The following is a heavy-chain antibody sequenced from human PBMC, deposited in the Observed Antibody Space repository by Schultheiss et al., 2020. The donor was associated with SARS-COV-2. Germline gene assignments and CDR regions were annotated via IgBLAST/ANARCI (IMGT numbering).Heavy chain of an antibody. CDR1: GGTFSSYT. J-gene: IGHJ6*02. CDR2: IIPIFGTA. Sequence: SVKVSCKASGGTFSSYTISWVRQAPGQGLEWMGRIIPIFGTANYAQKFQGRVTITADESTSTAYMELSSLRSEDTAVYYCARGSPDYGETGYYYGMDVWGQGTTVTVSS. D-gene: IGHD4-17*01. V-gene: IGHV1-69*13. CDR3: ARGSPDYGETGYYYGMDV.